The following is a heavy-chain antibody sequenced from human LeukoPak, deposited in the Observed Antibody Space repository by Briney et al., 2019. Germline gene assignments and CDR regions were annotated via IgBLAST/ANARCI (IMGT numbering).Heavy chain of an antibody. CDR1: GFTFSSYA. Sequence: GGSLRLSCAASGFTFSSYAMHWVRQAPGKGLEWVAVISYDGSNKYYADSVKGRFTISGDNSKNTLYLQMNSLRAEDTAVYYCARASSGLDYWGQGTLVTVSS. CDR3: ARASSGLDY. V-gene: IGHV3-30-3*01. J-gene: IGHJ4*02. CDR2: ISYDGSNK. D-gene: IGHD3-22*01.